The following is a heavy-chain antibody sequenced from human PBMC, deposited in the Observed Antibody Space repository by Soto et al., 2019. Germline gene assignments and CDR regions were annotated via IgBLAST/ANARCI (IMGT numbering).Heavy chain of an antibody. V-gene: IGHV1-69*13. CDR3: AKRGGDYDFWSGPPGYYYYGMDV. CDR2: IIPIFGTA. CDR1: GEGLSGDA. Sequence: PVKGAWKAAGEGLSGDAGGRGRQATGQGLEWMGGIIPIFGTANYAQKFQGRVTITADESTSTAYMELSSLRSEDTAVYYCAKRGGDYDFWSGPPGYYYYGMDVRRQRTTVPVSS. J-gene: IGHJ6*02. D-gene: IGHD3-3*01.